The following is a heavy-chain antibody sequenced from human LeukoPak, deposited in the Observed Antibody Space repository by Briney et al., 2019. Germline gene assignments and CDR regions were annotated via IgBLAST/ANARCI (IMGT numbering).Heavy chain of an antibody. CDR2: ISWNSGSI. J-gene: IGHJ4*02. CDR3: ARDFYDSSGRPFDY. Sequence: PGRSLRLSCAASGFSFDDYAMHWVRQAPGKGLEWVSGISWNSGSIGYADSVKGRFTISRDNAKNSLYLQMNSLRAEDTAVYYCARDFYDSSGRPFDYWGQGTLVTVSS. V-gene: IGHV3-9*01. D-gene: IGHD3-22*01. CDR1: GFSFDDYA.